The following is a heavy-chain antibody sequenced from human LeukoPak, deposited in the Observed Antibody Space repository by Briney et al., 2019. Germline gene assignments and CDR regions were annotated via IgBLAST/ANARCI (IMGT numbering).Heavy chain of an antibody. V-gene: IGHV3-48*01. CDR1: GFTFSSYS. CDR2: ISSSSATI. D-gene: IGHD4-23*01. CDR3: AKYAPPTTVATRYFDY. J-gene: IGHJ4*02. Sequence: PGGSLRLSCAASGFTFSSYSMNWVRQAPGKGLEWVSYISSSSATIYYADSVKGRFTISRDNSKNTLYLQMNSLRVEDTAVYYCAKYAPPTTVATRYFDYWGQGIVVTVS.